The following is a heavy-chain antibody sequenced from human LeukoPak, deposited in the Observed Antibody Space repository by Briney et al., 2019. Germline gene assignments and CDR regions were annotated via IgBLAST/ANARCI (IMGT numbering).Heavy chain of an antibody. CDR2: IKQDGSEK. V-gene: IGHV3-7*03. CDR1: GFTSSSYW. Sequence: PGGSLRLSCAASGFTSSSYWMSWVRQAPGKGLEWVANIKQDGSEKYYVDSVKGRFTISRDNAKNSLYLQMNSLRAEDTAVYYCAKPVEMATPPDAFDIWGQGTMVTVSS. D-gene: IGHD5-24*01. CDR3: AKPVEMATPPDAFDI. J-gene: IGHJ3*02.